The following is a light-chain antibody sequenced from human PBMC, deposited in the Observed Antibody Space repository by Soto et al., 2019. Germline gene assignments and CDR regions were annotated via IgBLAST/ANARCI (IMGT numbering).Light chain of an antibody. Sequence: DIVMTQSPDSLAVSLGERATINCKSSQSVLYSSNNKNYLAWYQQKPGQPPKLLIYWASTRESGVPARFSGSGSGTDFSLTISSLQAGDVAVYYWEEYYSTPLTFGGGTKVEIK. V-gene: IGKV4-1*01. CDR2: WAS. CDR3: EEYYSTPLT. CDR1: QSVLYSSNNKNY. J-gene: IGKJ4*01.